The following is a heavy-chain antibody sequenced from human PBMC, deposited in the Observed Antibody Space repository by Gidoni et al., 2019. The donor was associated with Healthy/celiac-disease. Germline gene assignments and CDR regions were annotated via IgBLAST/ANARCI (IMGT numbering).Heavy chain of an antibody. CDR3: ARDGASDFWSGYRYYYGMDV. Sequence: QVQLQESGPGLVKPSETLSLTCTVSGAAISSYYWRWIRQPPGKGLEWIGYIYYSGSTNYHPSLKSRVTISVDTSKNQFSLKLSSVTAADTAVYYCARDGASDFWSGYRYYYGMDVWGQGTTVTVSS. CDR2: IYYSGST. J-gene: IGHJ6*02. CDR1: GAAISSYY. D-gene: IGHD3-3*01. V-gene: IGHV4-59*01.